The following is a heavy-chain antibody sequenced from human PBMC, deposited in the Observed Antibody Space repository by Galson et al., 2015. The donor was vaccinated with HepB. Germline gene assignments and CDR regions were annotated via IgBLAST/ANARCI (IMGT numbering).Heavy chain of an antibody. CDR1: GFIFSSYS. CDR3: ATVGYSGVSWDSDYYGIDV. D-gene: IGHD2-15*01. CDR2: LSNEGSNI. J-gene: IGHJ6*02. V-gene: IGHV3-30*04. Sequence: SLRLSCAASGFIFSSYSMHWVRQAPGKGLVWVALLSNEGSNIYYADSVKGRFTISRDNSKNTLYLQMDSLRGEDTAVYYCATVGYSGVSWDSDYYGIDVWGQGTTVTVSS.